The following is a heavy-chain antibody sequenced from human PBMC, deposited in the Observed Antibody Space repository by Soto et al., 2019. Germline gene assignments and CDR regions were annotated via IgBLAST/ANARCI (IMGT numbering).Heavy chain of an antibody. Sequence: GGSLRLSCAASGFTLSNYWMHWVRQAPGKGLVWVSRINSDGSNTNYADSVKGRFTISRDNAKNTLYLEMNNLRAEDTAVYYCAREIQLGYWGQGTLVTVSS. J-gene: IGHJ4*02. V-gene: IGHV3-74*01. D-gene: IGHD5-18*01. CDR1: GFTLSNYW. CDR2: INSDGSNT. CDR3: AREIQLGY.